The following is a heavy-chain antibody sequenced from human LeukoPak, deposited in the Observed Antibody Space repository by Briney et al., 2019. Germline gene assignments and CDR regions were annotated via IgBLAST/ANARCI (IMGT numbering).Heavy chain of an antibody. Sequence: SETLSLTCAVYGGSFSGYYWSWIRQPPGKGLEWIGEINHSGSTNYNPSLKSRVTISVDTSKNQFSLKLSSVTAADTAVYFCARGLVWFGELSLDYWGQGTLVTVSS. CDR1: GGSFSGYY. CDR2: INHSGST. V-gene: IGHV4-34*01. D-gene: IGHD3-10*01. J-gene: IGHJ4*02. CDR3: ARGLVWFGELSLDY.